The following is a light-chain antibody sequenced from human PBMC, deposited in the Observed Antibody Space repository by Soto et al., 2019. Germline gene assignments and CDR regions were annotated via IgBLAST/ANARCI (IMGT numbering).Light chain of an antibody. Sequence: SYELTQPPSVSVSPGQTASITCSGDKLGDKYACWYQQKPGQSPVLVIYQDSKRPSGIPERFSGSNSGNTATLTISGTQPMDEADYYCQAWDSSSYVSGTGTKVTVL. CDR1: KLGDKY. J-gene: IGLJ1*01. CDR3: QAWDSSSYV. V-gene: IGLV3-1*01. CDR2: QDS.